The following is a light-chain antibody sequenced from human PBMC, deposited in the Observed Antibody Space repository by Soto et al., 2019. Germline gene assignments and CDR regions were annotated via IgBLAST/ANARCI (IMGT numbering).Light chain of an antibody. V-gene: IGLV2-14*01. CDR2: EVN. CDR3: SSLSTTRTPIV. CDR1: SSDIGLYNY. J-gene: IGLJ1*01. Sequence: QSALSQPASMSGSPGQSITIPCTGASSDIGLYNYVSWYQHHPGKAPKLLISEVNVRPSGLSDRFSASKAGNTASLTISGLQPEDEAYYYCSSLSTTRTPIVFGSGTKLTVL.